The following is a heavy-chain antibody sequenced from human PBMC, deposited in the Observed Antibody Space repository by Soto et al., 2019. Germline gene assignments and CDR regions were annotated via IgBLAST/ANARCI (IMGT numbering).Heavy chain of an antibody. Sequence: GGSLRLSCSSSGFTFSIYAMHWVRQAPGKGLEYVSSISTNGGSTDYADSVKGRFTISRDNSKNTVYLQMSSLRVEDTAVYYGVKGEYYYGSSGYYPFDYWGQGT. J-gene: IGHJ4*02. D-gene: IGHD3-22*01. CDR3: VKGEYYYGSSGYYPFDY. CDR1: GFTFSIYA. CDR2: ISTNGGST. V-gene: IGHV3-64D*06.